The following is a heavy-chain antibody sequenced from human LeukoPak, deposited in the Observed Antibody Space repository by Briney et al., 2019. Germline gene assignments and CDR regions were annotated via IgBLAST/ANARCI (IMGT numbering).Heavy chain of an antibody. CDR1: SGSISTSNYY. CDR3: ARLSGAWWRWLQSANGYYYYMDV. Sequence: PSETLSLTCTVSSGSISTSNYYWGWVRQPPGKGLEWIGYIYYSGSTNYNPSLKSRVTISVDTSKNQFSLKLSSVTAADTAVYYCARLSGAWWRWLQSANGYYYYMDVWGKGTTVTVSS. J-gene: IGHJ6*03. V-gene: IGHV4-61*05. CDR2: IYYSGST. D-gene: IGHD5-24*01.